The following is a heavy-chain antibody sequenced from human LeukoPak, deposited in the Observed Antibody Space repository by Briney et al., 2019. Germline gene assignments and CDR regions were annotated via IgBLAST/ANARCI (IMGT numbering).Heavy chain of an antibody. D-gene: IGHD4-17*01. V-gene: IGHV3-30*04. CDR1: GFTFSSYA. CDR3: ARGDDYGDYVNEY. Sequence: PGRSLRLSCAASGFTFSSYAMHWVRQAPGKGLEWVAVISYDGSNKYYADSGKGRFTISRDNSKNTLYLQMNSLRVEHTAVYYCARGDDYGDYVNEYWGQGTLVTVSS. J-gene: IGHJ4*02. CDR2: ISYDGSNK.